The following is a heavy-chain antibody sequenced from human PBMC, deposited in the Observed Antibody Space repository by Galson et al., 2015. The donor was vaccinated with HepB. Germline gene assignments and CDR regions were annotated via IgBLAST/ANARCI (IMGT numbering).Heavy chain of an antibody. J-gene: IGHJ6*03. CDR2: ISSSSSTI. CDR3: ARGISGSYYYYYYMDV. Sequence: SLRLSCAASGFTFSSYSMNWVRQAPGKGLEWVSYISSSSSTIYYADSVKGRFTISRDNAKNSLYLQMNSLRDEDTAVYYCARGISGSYYYYYYMDVWGKGTTVTVSS. CDR1: GFTFSSYS. V-gene: IGHV3-48*02. D-gene: IGHD1-26*01.